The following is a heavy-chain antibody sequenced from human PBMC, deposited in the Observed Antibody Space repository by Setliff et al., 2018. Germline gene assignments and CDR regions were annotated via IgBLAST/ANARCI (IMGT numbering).Heavy chain of an antibody. Sequence: GASVKVSCKASGYTFTGYYMHWVRQAPGQGLEWMGWINPNTGNPTYAQGFTGRFVFSLDTSVSTTYLQISSLKAEDTAVYYCARGEYTSLPSGVYYHMDVWGKGTTVTVSS. CDR1: GYTFTGYY. V-gene: IGHV7-4-1*02. J-gene: IGHJ6*03. CDR2: INPNTGNP. CDR3: ARGEYTSLPSGVYYHMDV. D-gene: IGHD6-6*01.